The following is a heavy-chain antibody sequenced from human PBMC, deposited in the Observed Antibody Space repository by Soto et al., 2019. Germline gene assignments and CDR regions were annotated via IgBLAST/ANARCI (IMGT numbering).Heavy chain of an antibody. Sequence: SETLSLTCTVSGDSIISYYWSWIRQPAGRGLEWIGRVSDGESSSYNPSLRSRVTMSVDTSRNTFSLKMTSVTAADTAVYYCARECPGRLVRSRAFDMWGQETMVAVSS. CDR1: GDSIISYY. CDR2: VSDGESS. J-gene: IGHJ3*02. D-gene: IGHD3-10*02. CDR3: ARECPGRLVRSRAFDM. V-gene: IGHV4-4*07.